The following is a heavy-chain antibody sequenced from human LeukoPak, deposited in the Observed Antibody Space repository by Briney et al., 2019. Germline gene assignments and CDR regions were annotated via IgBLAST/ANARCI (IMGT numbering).Heavy chain of an antibody. V-gene: IGHV1-2*04. D-gene: IGHD3-10*01. CDR3: ARGTLLWFGELLSPFDY. CDR2: INPNSGGT. J-gene: IGHJ4*02. CDR1: GYTFTGYY. Sequence: EASVKVSCTASGYTFTGYYMHWVRQAPGQGLEWMGWINPNSGGTNYAQKFQGWVTMTRDTSISTAYMELSRLRSDDTAVYYCARGTLLWFGELLSPFDYWGQGTLVTVSS.